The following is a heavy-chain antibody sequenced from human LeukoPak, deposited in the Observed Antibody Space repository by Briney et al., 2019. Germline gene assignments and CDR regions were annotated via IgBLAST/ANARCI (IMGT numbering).Heavy chain of an antibody. D-gene: IGHD3-10*01. CDR1: GFTFSSYA. J-gene: IGHJ4*02. V-gene: IGHV3-30-3*01. CDR3: AKDGNPYASGSRKFYFDY. Sequence: PGGSLRLSCAASGFTFSSYAMHWVRQAPGKGLEWVAVISYDGSNKYYADSVKGRFTISRDNSKNTLYVQMNSLRAEDTAVYFCAKDGNPYASGSRKFYFDYWGQGTLVTVSS. CDR2: ISYDGSNK.